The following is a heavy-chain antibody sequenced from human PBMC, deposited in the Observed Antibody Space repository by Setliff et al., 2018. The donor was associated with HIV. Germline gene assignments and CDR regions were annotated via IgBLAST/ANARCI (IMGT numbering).Heavy chain of an antibody. D-gene: IGHD2-15*01. V-gene: IGHV4-31*03. CDR2: VYYPGET. J-gene: IGHJ3*02. Sequence: PSETLSLTCSVSGVSIVSGGFYFSWIRHHPGKGLEWIGTVYYPGETYYNPSLQSRLTMSADTSKNQLYLKINSVTAADTAVYFCARDLHANYHVVDIWGPGTMVTVSS. CDR1: GVSIVSGGFY. CDR3: ARDLHANYHVVDI.